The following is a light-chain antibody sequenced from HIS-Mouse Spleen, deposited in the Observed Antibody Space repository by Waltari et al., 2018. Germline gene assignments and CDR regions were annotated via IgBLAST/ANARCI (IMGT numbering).Light chain of an antibody. CDR2: EVS. CDR3: SSYTSSSTLWV. Sequence: QSALTQPASVSGSPGQSITISCTGTTSDVGGYNYVSWYQPHPGNAPKLIIYEVSNRPSGVSNRLAGSKSGHTAYLTISGLQAEDEADYYCSSYTSSSTLWVFGGGTKLTVL. J-gene: IGLJ3*02. V-gene: IGLV2-14*01. CDR1: TSDVGGYNY.